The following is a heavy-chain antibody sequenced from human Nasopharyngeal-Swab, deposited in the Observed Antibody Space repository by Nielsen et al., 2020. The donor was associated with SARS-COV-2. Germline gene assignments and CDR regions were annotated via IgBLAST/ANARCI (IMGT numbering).Heavy chain of an antibody. CDR3: ARGYCSSGSCYAKHYGMDV. D-gene: IGHD2-15*01. Sequence: GESLKISCVGSGFRDYSMNWVRQAPGKGLEWVSSISSSSSDIYYADSVKGRFTISRDNAKNSLYLQMNNLRAEDTAVYYCARGYCSSGSCYAKHYGMDVWGQGTTVTVSS. J-gene: IGHJ6*02. CDR1: GFRDYS. V-gene: IGHV3-21*01. CDR2: ISSSSSDI.